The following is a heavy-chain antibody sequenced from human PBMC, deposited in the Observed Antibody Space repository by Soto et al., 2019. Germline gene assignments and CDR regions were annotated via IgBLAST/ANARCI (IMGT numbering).Heavy chain of an antibody. CDR3: AREVLGYGGSTSCPWAVSAP. CDR2: ISAYNGNT. Sequence: GLEWMGWISAYNGNTNYAQKLQGRVTMTTDTSTSTAYMELRSLRSDDTAVYYCAREVLGYGGSTSCPWAVSAPWGKGTLVTVSP. D-gene: IGHD2-2*01. V-gene: IGHV1-18*01. J-gene: IGHJ5*02.